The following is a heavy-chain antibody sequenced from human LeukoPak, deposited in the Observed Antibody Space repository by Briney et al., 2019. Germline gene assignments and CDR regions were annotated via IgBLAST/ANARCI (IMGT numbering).Heavy chain of an antibody. CDR1: GGSFSGYY. Sequence: SETLSLTCAVYGGSFSGYYWSWIRQPPGKGLEWIGEINHSGSTNYNPSLKSRVTISVDTSKNQFSLKLSSVTAADTAVYYCARGVAGTSYYFDYRGQGTLVTVSS. CDR2: INHSGST. V-gene: IGHV4-34*01. J-gene: IGHJ4*02. D-gene: IGHD6-19*01. CDR3: ARGVAGTSYYFDY.